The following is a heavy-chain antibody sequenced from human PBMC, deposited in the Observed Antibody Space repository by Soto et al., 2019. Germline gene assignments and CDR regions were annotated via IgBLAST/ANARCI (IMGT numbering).Heavy chain of an antibody. Sequence: GGSLRLSCAASRFTFSNYGMHWVRQTPGKGLEWVAFISYDGRETYYADLVKGRFTISRDNTKNTLFLQVNSLRAEDTAVYYCAKAFCDFWSDYRSSTMDVWGQGTTVTVSS. CDR2: ISYDGRET. D-gene: IGHD3-3*01. V-gene: IGHV3-30*18. CDR1: RFTFSNYG. CDR3: AKAFCDFWSDYRSSTMDV. J-gene: IGHJ6*02.